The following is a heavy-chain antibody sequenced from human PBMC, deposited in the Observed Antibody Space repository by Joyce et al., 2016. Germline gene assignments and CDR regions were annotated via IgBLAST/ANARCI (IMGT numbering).Heavy chain of an antibody. D-gene: IGHD3-10*01. CDR3: AKAARIGELSLPDS. J-gene: IGHJ4*02. V-gene: IGHV3-43*01. CDR1: GFIFDDYT. CDR2: ITWDGVDK. Sequence: EVQLVESGGVVVQPGGSLTLSCAASGFIFDDYTMHWVRQPPGKGLEWVSLITWDGVDKYYAASLEGRFTISRDNTKNSLSLQMNNLRTEDSAFYYCAKAARIGELSLPDSWGQGTLVTVSS.